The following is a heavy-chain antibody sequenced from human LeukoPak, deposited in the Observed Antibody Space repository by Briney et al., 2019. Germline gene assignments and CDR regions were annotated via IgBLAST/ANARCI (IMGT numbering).Heavy chain of an antibody. V-gene: IGHV1-46*01. CDR2: INPSGGST. Sequence: PWASVKVSCKASGYTFTSYYMHWVRQAPGQGLEWMGIINPSGGSTSYAQKFQGRVTMTRDTSTSTVYMELSSLRSEDTAVYYCAREAAAADTYYYYYGMDVWGQGTTVTGSS. CDR3: AREAAAADTYYYYYGMDV. J-gene: IGHJ6*02. D-gene: IGHD6-13*01. CDR1: GYTFTSYY.